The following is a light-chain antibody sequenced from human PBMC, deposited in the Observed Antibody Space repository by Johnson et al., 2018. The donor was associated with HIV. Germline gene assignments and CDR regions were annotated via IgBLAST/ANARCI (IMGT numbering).Light chain of an antibody. CDR1: SSNIGNNY. V-gene: IGLV1-51*01. CDR2: DNN. J-gene: IGLJ1*01. CDR3: GTWDSSLSALYV. Sequence: QSVLTQPPSVSAAPGQKVTISCSGSSSNIGNNYVSWYQQLPGTAPKLLIYDNNKRPSGIPDRFSGSTSGTSATLGTTGLQTGDEADYYCGTWDSSLSALYVFGTGTKVTVL.